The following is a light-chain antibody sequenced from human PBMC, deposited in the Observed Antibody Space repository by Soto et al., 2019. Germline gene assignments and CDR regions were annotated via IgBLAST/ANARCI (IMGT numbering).Light chain of an antibody. Sequence: QSALTQPASVSGSPGQSITISCTGTSSDVGSYNLVSWYQQHPGKAPKLMIYEGSKRPSGVSNRFSGSKSGNTASLTISGLQAEDEGDYYCCSYAGSSTVVFGGGTKVTVL. V-gene: IGLV2-23*01. J-gene: IGLJ2*01. CDR1: SSDVGSYNL. CDR2: EGS. CDR3: CSYAGSSTVV.